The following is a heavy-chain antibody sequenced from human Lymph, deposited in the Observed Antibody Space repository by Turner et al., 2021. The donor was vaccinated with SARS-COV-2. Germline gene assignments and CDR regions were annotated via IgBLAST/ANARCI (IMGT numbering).Heavy chain of an antibody. CDR2: ISYDGSDK. Sequence: QVQLVESGGGGVQPGRSLRLACAASGFTFSSYAMHWVRQAPGKGLEWVAFISYDGSDKYYADSVKGRFTFSRDNSKNTLYLQMNSLRAEDTAVYYCARDRDSSGWVDYWGQGTLVTVSS. V-gene: IGHV3-30*04. J-gene: IGHJ4*02. CDR1: GFTFSSYA. D-gene: IGHD3-22*01. CDR3: ARDRDSSGWVDY.